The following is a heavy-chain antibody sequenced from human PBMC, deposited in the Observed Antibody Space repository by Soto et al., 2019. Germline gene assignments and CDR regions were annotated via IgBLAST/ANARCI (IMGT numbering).Heavy chain of an antibody. D-gene: IGHD6-13*01. CDR1: GFTFSSYG. CDR2: IWYDGSNK. J-gene: IGHJ6*02. V-gene: IGHV3-33*01. Sequence: QVQLVESGGGVVQPGRSLRLSCAASGFTFSSYGMHWVRQAPGKGLEWVAVIWYDGSNKYYADSVKGRFTTSRDNSKNTLYLQMNSLRAEDTAVYYCARDAEAAADEVYYYYGMDVWGQGTTVTVSS. CDR3: ARDAEAAADEVYYYYGMDV.